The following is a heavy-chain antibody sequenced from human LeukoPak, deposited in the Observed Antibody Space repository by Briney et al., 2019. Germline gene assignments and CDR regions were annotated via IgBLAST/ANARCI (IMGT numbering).Heavy chain of an antibody. CDR2: INPNSGGT. J-gene: IGHJ4*02. D-gene: IGHD6-19*01. CDR1: GYTFTGYY. Sequence: ASVKVSCKASGYTFTGYYMHWVRQAPGQGLAWMGWINPNSGGTNYAQKFQGRVTMTRDTSISTAYMELSRLRSDDTAVYYCARDTRKIAVAGIDYWGQGTLVTVSS. V-gene: IGHV1-2*02. CDR3: ARDTRKIAVAGIDY.